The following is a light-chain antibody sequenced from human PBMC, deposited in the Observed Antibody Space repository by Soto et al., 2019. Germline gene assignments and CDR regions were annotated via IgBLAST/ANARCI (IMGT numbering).Light chain of an antibody. Sequence: DIQMTQSPSSLTASVGDRVTITCRASQDISNYLSWYQQKPGKAPKLLIYEASNLEAGVPSRFSGSGSRPDFTFTISSLQHDDSATYYCHQYDNLPLTFGGGTQVEIK. CDR2: EAS. V-gene: IGKV1-33*01. J-gene: IGKJ4*01. CDR3: HQYDNLPLT. CDR1: QDISNY.